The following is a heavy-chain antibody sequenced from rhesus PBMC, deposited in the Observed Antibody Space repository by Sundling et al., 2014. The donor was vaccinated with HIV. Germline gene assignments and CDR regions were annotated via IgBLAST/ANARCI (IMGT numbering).Heavy chain of an antibody. D-gene: IGHD1-1-1*01. Sequence: EVQLVESGGGLVQPGGSLRLSCAASGFTFSDYGMYWVRQAPGKGLEWISAITSGGGRTFYADSVKGRFIISRDNSKNTLSLQMNSLRLEDTAVYYCAKEGAEYSLEYLEVRGQGALVTVSS. CDR1: GFTFSDYG. CDR3: AKEGAEYSLEYLEV. CDR2: ITSGGGRT. J-gene: IGHJ1*01. V-gene: IGHV3S42*01.